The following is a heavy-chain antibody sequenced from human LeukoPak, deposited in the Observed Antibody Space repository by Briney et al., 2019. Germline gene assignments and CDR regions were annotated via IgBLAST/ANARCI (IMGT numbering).Heavy chain of an antibody. CDR3: ARHFSPSYYFDY. J-gene: IGHJ4*02. Sequence: GESLKISCQGSGYSFTNYWIGWVRQMPGRGLEWMGLINPEDSDTRYTLSFQGQVTLSADKSIRAAYLQWSSLKASDTAMYYCARHFSPSYYFDYWGQGTLVTVSS. D-gene: IGHD2/OR15-2a*01. CDR2: INPEDSDT. CDR1: GYSFTNYW. V-gene: IGHV5-51*01.